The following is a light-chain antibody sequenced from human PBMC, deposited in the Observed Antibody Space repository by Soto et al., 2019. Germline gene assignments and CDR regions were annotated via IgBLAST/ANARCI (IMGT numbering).Light chain of an antibody. CDR2: EVT. V-gene: IGLV2-23*02. J-gene: IGLJ1*01. CDR3: CSYGGSSALPYV. CDR1: SSDVGTYNL. Sequence: QSVLAQPASVSGSPEQSVTISCTGTSSDVGTYNLVSRYQQHPGKAPKLIIYEVTERPSGVSNRFSGSKFGNTASLTISGLLPEDEADYYCCSYGGSSALPYVFGTGTKVTVL.